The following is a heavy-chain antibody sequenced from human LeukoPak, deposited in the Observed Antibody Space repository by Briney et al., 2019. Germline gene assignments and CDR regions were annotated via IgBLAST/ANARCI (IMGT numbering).Heavy chain of an antibody. CDR1: GGTFSSYA. V-gene: IGHV1-69*05. CDR3: ARDGYDSSGPLGI. D-gene: IGHD3-22*01. CDR2: IIPIFGTA. Sequence: SVKVSCKASGGTFSSYAISWVRHAPGQGLEWVGGIIPIFGTANYAQKFQGRVTITTDESTSTAYMELSSLRSEDTAVYYCARDGYDSSGPLGIWGQGTLVTVSS. J-gene: IGHJ4*02.